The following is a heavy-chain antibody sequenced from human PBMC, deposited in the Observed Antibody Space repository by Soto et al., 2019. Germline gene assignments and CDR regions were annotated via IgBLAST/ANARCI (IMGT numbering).Heavy chain of an antibody. Sequence: QVQLVQSGAEVKKPGASVKVSCRASGYTFTTYALHWVRQAPGQSLEWMGWLNAGNGDTKYSQKFQGRMSITRDTSTRTASMDLSSLRSEDTAVYYCTRDRTRGVAHFQLWGQGTPVTVSS. D-gene: IGHD3-10*01. J-gene: IGHJ1*01. V-gene: IGHV1-3*01. CDR3: TRDRTRGVAHFQL. CDR1: GYTFTTYA. CDR2: LNAGNGDT.